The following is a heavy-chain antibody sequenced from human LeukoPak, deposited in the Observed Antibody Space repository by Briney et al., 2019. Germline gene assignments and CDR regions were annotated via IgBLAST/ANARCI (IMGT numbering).Heavy chain of an antibody. CDR2: IWYDGSIK. CDR3: ARASTSSWAYFDY. J-gene: IGHJ4*02. CDR1: GFTFSYYG. D-gene: IGHD2-2*01. Sequence: PGRSLTLSCAASGFTFSYYGMHWVRQAPGKGLEWVAVIWYDGSIKYYADSVKGRFTISRDTPKNTLYLQMNSLRAEDTAVYYCARASTSSWAYFDYWGQGTLVTVSS. V-gene: IGHV3-33*01.